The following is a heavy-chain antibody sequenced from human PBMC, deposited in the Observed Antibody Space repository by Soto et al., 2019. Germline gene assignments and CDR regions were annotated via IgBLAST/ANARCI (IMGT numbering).Heavy chain of an antibody. CDR3: ARGGVRYGSGRYSFDY. Sequence: QVQLQQWGAGLLKPSETLSLTCAVYGGSFSGYYWSWIRQPPGKGLEWIGEINHSGSTNYNPSLKGRVTISVDTSKNQFSLKLSSVTAADTAVYYCARGGVRYGSGRYSFDYWGQGTLVTVSS. V-gene: IGHV4-34*01. J-gene: IGHJ4*02. CDR2: INHSGST. D-gene: IGHD3-10*01. CDR1: GGSFSGYY.